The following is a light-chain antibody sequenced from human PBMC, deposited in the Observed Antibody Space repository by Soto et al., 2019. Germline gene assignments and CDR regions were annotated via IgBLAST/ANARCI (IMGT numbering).Light chain of an antibody. J-gene: IGKJ1*01. CDR2: LGS. V-gene: IGKV2-28*01. CDR1: QSLLHSNGYNY. CDR3: MQALQTPRT. Sequence: DIVMTQSPLSLPVTPGEPASISCRSSQSLLHSNGYNYLDWYLQKPGQSPQLLIYLGSNRASGVPDRFSGSGSGTDFTLKISRVEDEDVGVYYCMQALQTPRTFGQGTKVHI.